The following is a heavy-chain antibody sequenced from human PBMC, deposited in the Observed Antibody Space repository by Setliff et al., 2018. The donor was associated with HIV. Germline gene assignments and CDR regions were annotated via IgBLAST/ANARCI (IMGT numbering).Heavy chain of an antibody. CDR1: GFTFRLYG. Sequence: GGSLRLSCAASGFTFRLYGMHWVRRAPGKGLEWAASIEFDGKNEYYAESVKGRFTISRDNSKSTVYLQMNSVTPEDSAMYYCAKFRYAIKSTYYFDSWGQGTLVTVSS. V-gene: IGHV3-30*02. CDR2: IEFDGKNE. J-gene: IGHJ4*02. CDR3: AKFRYAIKSTYYFDS. D-gene: IGHD2-2*01.